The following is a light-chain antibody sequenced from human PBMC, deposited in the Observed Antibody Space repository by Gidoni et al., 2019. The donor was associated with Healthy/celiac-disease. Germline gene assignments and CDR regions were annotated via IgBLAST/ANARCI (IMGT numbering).Light chain of an antibody. CDR1: QSVSSSY. Sequence: DILLTQSPGTLSLSPVESVTLSCRASQSVSSSYLAWYQQKPGQAPRHLIYGASSRATGIPDRFSGSGSGTDFTLTISRLEPEDFAVYYCQQYGSSPGYTFGQGTKLEIK. J-gene: IGKJ2*01. CDR2: GAS. V-gene: IGKV3-20*01. CDR3: QQYGSSPGYT.